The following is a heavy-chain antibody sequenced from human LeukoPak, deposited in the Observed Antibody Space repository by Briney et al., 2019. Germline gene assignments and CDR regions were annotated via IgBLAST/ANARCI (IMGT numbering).Heavy chain of an antibody. CDR1: GFSVSNYY. CDR2: IYSGATT. CDR3: AGDARSLNGLNL. D-gene: IGHD1-1*01. J-gene: IGHJ5*02. V-gene: IGHV3-53*01. Sequence: PGGSLKLSCAASGFSVSNYYMNWVRQAPGKGLEWVSLIYSGATTYYADSVKGRFTISRDDSTNTLYLQLNNLRAEDTALYYCAGDARSLNGLNLWGQGTLVTVSS.